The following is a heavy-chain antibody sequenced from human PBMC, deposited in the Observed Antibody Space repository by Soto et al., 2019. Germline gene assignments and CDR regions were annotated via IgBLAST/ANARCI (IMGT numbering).Heavy chain of an antibody. CDR3: AGRGSIVVVVAATMRYYSMDV. CDR2: IIPIFGTA. V-gene: IGHV1-69*06. CDR1: GGTLSSYA. J-gene: IGHJ6*02. Sequence: QVQLVQSGAEVKKPGSSVKVSCKASGGTLSSYAISWVRQAPGQGLEWMGGIIPIFGTANYAQKFQGRVTITAVKSASTAYMGLRSLRSEDTAVYYCAGRGSIVVVVAATMRYYSMDVWGHGTTVTVSS. D-gene: IGHD2-15*01.